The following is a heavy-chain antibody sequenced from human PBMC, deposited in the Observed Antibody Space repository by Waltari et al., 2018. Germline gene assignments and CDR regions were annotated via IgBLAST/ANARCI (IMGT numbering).Heavy chain of an antibody. D-gene: IGHD3-16*02. CDR3: ARGNLGELSLGY. V-gene: IGHV1-3*01. J-gene: IGHJ4*02. Sequence: QVQLVQSGAEVQKPGASVTVSCKASGYTFTSYAMHWVRQAPGQRLEWMGWINAGNGNTKYSQKFQGRVTITRDTSASTAYMELSSLRSEDTAVYYCARGNLGELSLGYWGQGTLVTVSS. CDR2: INAGNGNT. CDR1: GYTFTSYA.